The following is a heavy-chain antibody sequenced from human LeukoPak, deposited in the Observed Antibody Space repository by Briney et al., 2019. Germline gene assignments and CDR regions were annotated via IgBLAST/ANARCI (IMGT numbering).Heavy chain of an antibody. Sequence: GGSLRLSCATSGFTFGDYGMTWVRQAAGKGLEWVSSISGSGTKTYYADSVKGRFTISRDNSENTLYLQMNSLRAEDAAVYYCAKATGYLLWGQGALVTVSS. V-gene: IGHV3-23*01. J-gene: IGHJ4*02. CDR2: ISGSGTKT. CDR1: GFTFGDYG. CDR3: AKATGYLL. D-gene: IGHD1-14*01.